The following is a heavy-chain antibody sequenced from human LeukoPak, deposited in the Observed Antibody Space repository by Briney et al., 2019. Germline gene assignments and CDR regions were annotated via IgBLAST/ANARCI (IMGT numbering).Heavy chain of an antibody. CDR1: GFTFSSYA. D-gene: IGHD2-2*01. CDR3: PKDPSSIVVVPAATDY. CDR2: ISGSGGST. Sequence: GGSLRLSCAASGFTFSSYAMSWVRQAPGKGLEWVSAISGSGGSTYYADSVKGRFTISRDNSKNTLYLQMNSLRAEDTAVYYCPKDPSSIVVVPAATDYWGQGTLVTVSS. J-gene: IGHJ4*02. V-gene: IGHV3-23*01.